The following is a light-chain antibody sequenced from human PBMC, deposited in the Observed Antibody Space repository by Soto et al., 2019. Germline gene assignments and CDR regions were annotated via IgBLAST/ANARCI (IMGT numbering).Light chain of an antibody. CDR3: CSYTSSSIPWV. J-gene: IGLJ1*01. Sequence: QSALTQPASVSGSPGQSITISCTGTSSDVGGYNYVSWYQQHPGKAPKLMIYDVSDRPSGVSNRFSASKSGNTASLTISGLHAEDEADYYCCSYTSSSIPWVFGTGTKVNLL. CDR1: SSDVGGYNY. V-gene: IGLV2-14*03. CDR2: DVS.